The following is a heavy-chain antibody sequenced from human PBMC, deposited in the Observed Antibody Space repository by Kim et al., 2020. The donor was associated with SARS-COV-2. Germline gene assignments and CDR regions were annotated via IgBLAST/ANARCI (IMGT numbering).Heavy chain of an antibody. J-gene: IGHJ6*02. Sequence: SVKVSCKASGGTFSSYASTWVRQGPGQGLVWMGRIIPILDIVNYAQNFQGRVTMTADKSTGTAYMELSSLRSEDTAIYYCARGGWSTTCDGFYHGMDVWRQETTVTVSS. D-gene: IGHD2-8*02. CDR3: ARGGWSTTCDGFYHGMDV. V-gene: IGHV1-69*04. CDR2: IIPILDIV. CDR1: GGTFSSYA.